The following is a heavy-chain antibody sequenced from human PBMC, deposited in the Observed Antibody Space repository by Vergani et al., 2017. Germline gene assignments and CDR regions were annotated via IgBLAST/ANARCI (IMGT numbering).Heavy chain of an antibody. J-gene: IGHJ4*02. Sequence: QVQLAESGGGVVQPGRSLRLSCAGSGFTLSSHAMHWVRQAPGKGLEWVAFIWYDGSKEYYADSVKGRFIISRDNSKNTLHLQMNSLRADDTAVYYCTKGSRGYTGYFFDYWGQGTLATVSP. CDR1: GFTLSSHA. CDR2: IWYDGSKE. D-gene: IGHD5-12*01. V-gene: IGHV3-33*06. CDR3: TKGSRGYTGYFFDY.